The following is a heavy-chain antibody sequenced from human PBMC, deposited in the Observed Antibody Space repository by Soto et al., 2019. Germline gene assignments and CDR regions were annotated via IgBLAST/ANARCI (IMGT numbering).Heavy chain of an antibody. CDR1: GGTFSSYA. V-gene: IGHV1-69*13. J-gene: IGHJ4*02. D-gene: IGHD3-16*01. CDR3: AXSAFPRRRRLXDGFDD. Sequence: GASVQVPCQASGGTFSSYAISWVLPAPGQGLDWMGGIIPIFVTANYAQKFQGRVTITADEYTRKEYMEMSRLKSEDRDVYYCAXSAFPRRRRLXDGFDDWGRGYLVSV. CDR2: IIPIFVTA.